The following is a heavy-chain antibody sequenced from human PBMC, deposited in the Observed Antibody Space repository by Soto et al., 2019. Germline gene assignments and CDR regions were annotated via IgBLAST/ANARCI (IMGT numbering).Heavy chain of an antibody. J-gene: IGHJ5*02. CDR1: GDSISSYF. CDR3: ARGSEAWFDP. Sequence: PEETLSLTCTVSGDSISSYFWSWIRQPPGKGLEWIGYVYSTEITNYNPSLKSRVAMSIDTSKNQFSLKVRSVTAADTAVYYCARGSEAWFDPWGQGTLVTVSS. CDR2: VYSTEIT. V-gene: IGHV4-59*01.